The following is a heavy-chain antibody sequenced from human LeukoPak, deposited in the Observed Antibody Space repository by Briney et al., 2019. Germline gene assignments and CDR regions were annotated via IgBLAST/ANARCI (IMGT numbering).Heavy chain of an antibody. J-gene: IGHJ4*02. CDR3: ARDNWDDGGLDY. D-gene: IGHD1-1*01. V-gene: IGHV3-20*04. Sequence: PGGALTLSCAASLFTLSEHWIHCVRQGPGRGPMWVSSMNWDGGSTGYAASGKGRFTISRDSNENSLYLQINSLRAEETALYYCARDNWDDGGLDYWGQGTLVTVSS. CDR2: MNWDGGST. CDR1: LFTLSEHW.